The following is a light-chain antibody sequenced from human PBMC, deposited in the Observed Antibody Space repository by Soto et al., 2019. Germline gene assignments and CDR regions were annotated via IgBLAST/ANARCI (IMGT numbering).Light chain of an antibody. V-gene: IGKV3-15*01. CDR1: QSVSSR. Sequence: EIVMTQSPATLSVSPGERATLSCRASQSVSSRVAWYQHKPGQAPRLLIYRTSTRATGIPARFSGSGSGTEFTLTISSLQSEDFAVYYCQQYYNWPPYTFGQGTKLEIK. CDR2: RTS. J-gene: IGKJ2*01. CDR3: QQYYNWPPYT.